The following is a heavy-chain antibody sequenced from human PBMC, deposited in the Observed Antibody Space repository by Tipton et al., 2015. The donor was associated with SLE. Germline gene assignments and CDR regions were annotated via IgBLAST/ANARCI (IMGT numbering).Heavy chain of an antibody. CDR3: ARERIAAAGTFDY. CDR1: GGSISSYY. J-gene: IGHJ4*02. CDR2: IYYSGNT. V-gene: IGHV4-59*12. Sequence: TLSLTCTVSGGSISSYYWSWIRQPPGKGLEWIGYIYYSGNTNYNPSLKSRVTISVDTSKNQFSLKLSSVTATDTAVYYCARERIAAAGTFDYWGQGTLVTVSS. D-gene: IGHD6-13*01.